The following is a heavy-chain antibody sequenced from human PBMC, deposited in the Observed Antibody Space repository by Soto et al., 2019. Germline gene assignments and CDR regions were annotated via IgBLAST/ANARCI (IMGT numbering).Heavy chain of an antibody. CDR1: GGSISSYY. D-gene: IGHD6-19*01. Sequence: SETLSLTCTVSGGSISSYYWSWIRQPPGKGLEWIGYIYYSGSTNYNPSLKSRVTISVDTSKNQFSLKLNSVTAADTAVYYCARIKSSTLDYWGQGALVTVSS. V-gene: IGHV4-59*01. CDR3: ARIKSSTLDY. J-gene: IGHJ4*02. CDR2: IYYSGST.